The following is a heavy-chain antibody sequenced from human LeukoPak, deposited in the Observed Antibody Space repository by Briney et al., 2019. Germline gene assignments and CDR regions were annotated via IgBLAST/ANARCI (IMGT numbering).Heavy chain of an antibody. CDR1: GYSISSGYY. V-gene: IGHV4-38-2*02. D-gene: IGHD3-9*01. CDR2: TYHSGST. CDR3: ARTDIFGTRYYYGMDV. Sequence: PSETLSLTCTVSGYSISSGYYWGWIRQPPGKGLEWIGSTYHSGSTYYNPSLKSRVTISVDTSKNQFSLKLSSVTAADTAVYYCARTDIFGTRYYYGMDVWGQGTTVTVSS. J-gene: IGHJ6*02.